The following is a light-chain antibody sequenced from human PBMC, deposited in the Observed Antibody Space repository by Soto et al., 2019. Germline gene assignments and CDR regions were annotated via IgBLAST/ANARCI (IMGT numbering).Light chain of an antibody. CDR2: AAS. CDR3: QNYNRAPFT. CDR1: QGSSNY. J-gene: IGKJ3*01. Sequence: DIQMTQSPSSLSPSVGDIVTITCRASQGSSNYLAWYQQKPGKVPKLLIYAASTLHSGVTSRLSGSGSGTDFTLPISSLLTEDVATYYCQNYNRAPFTFGPGTKVDLK. V-gene: IGKV1-27*01.